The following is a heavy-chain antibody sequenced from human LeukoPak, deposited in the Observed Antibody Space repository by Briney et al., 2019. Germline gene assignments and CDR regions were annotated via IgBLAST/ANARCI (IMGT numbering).Heavy chain of an antibody. CDR2: ISWNSGSI. CDR1: GFTFDDYA. CDR3: AKLPSITMIVVEGQAYAFDI. D-gene: IGHD3-22*01. Sequence: TGGSLRLSCAASGFTFDDYAMHWVRQAPGKGLEWVSGISWNSGSIGYADSVKGRFTISRDNAKNSLYLQMNSLRAEDTALYYCAKLPSITMIVVEGQAYAFDIWGQGTMVTVSS. V-gene: IGHV3-9*01. J-gene: IGHJ3*02.